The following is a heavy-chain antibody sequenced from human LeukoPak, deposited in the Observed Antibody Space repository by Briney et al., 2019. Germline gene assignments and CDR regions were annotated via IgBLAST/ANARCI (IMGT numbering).Heavy chain of an antibody. CDR1: GYSFSSYW. V-gene: IGHV5-51*01. CDR3: ARPGRATVTRLDY. D-gene: IGHD4-17*01. J-gene: IGHJ4*02. Sequence: GESLKISCKGSGYSFSSYWIGWVRQMPGKGLEWMEIIYPGDSETRYSPSFQGQVTISADKSISTAFLQWSSLKASDTAMYYCARPGRATVTRLDYWGQGTQVTVTS. CDR2: IYPGDSET.